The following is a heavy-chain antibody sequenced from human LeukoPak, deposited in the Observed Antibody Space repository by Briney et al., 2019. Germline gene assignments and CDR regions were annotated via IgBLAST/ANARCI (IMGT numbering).Heavy chain of an antibody. V-gene: IGHV1-8*01. CDR2: MNPNSGNT. CDR3: ARGSSSSWYEGGHWFDP. D-gene: IGHD6-13*01. J-gene: IGHJ5*02. Sequence: GASVKVSCKASGYTFTSYDINWVRQATGQGLEWMGWMNPNSGNTGYAQKFQGRVTMTRNTSISTAYMELSSPRSEDTAVYYCARGSSSSWYEGGHWFDPWGQGTLVTVSS. CDR1: GYTFTSYD.